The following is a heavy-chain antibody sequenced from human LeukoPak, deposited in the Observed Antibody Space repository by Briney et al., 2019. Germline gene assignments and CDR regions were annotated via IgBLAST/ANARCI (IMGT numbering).Heavy chain of an antibody. CDR2: ISSSSSYI. V-gene: IGHV3-21*01. J-gene: IGHJ4*02. Sequence: PGGSLRLSCAASGFTFSSYTMNWVRQAPGKGLEWVSSISSSSSYIYYADSVEGRFTISRDNAKNSLYLQMNSLRAEDTAVYYCAKDREAVAVGVFDYWGQGTLVTVSS. CDR1: GFTFSSYT. CDR3: AKDREAVAVGVFDY. D-gene: IGHD6-19*01.